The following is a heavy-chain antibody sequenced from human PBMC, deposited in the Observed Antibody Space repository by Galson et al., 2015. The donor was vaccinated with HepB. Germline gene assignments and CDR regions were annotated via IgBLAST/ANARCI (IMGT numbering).Heavy chain of an antibody. CDR3: ARDRLHSLDY. CDR2: ISANSGRT. J-gene: IGHJ4*02. V-gene: IGHV1-18*04. CDR1: GYTFTSNG. Sequence: SVKVSCKAAGYTFTSNGISWVRQAPGRGLEWVGWISANSGRTTYAWRLQGRVTLTRDTSTNTAYMELRRLRSDDAAEYYCARDRLHSLDYWGQGTLVTVSS.